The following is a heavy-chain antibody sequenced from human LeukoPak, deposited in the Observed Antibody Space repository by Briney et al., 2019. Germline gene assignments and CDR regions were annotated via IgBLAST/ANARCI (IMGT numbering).Heavy chain of an antibody. D-gene: IGHD3-10*01. V-gene: IGHV3-33*01. Sequence: GRSLRLSCAASGFTFSSYGMHWVRQAPGKGLEWVAVIWYDGSNKHYADSVKGRFTISRDNSKNTLYLQMNSLRAEDTAVYYCARGTWFGATVAFGIWGQGTMVTVSS. CDR3: ARGTWFGATVAFGI. CDR1: GFTFSSYG. CDR2: IWYDGSNK. J-gene: IGHJ3*02.